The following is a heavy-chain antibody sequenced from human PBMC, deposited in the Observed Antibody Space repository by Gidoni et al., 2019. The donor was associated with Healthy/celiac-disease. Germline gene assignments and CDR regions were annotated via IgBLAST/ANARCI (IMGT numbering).Heavy chain of an antibody. J-gene: IGHJ4*02. D-gene: IGHD1-26*01. CDR2: INHSGST. CDR3: ARLVGATTWIDY. CDR1: GGSFSGYY. V-gene: IGHV4-34*01. Sequence: QVQLQQWGAGLLTPSETLSLTCAVSGGSFSGYYWSWIRQPPGKGLEWIGEINHSGSTNYNPSLKSRVTISVDTSKNQFSLKLSSVTAADTAVYYCARLVGATTWIDYWGQGTLVTVSS.